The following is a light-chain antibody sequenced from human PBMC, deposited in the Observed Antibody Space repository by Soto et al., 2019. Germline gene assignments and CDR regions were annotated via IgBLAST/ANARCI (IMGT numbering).Light chain of an antibody. CDR3: ATWDDSLNAYV. J-gene: IGLJ1*01. Sequence: QSVLTQTPSASGTPGQRVTLSCSGRTSNLGSNTVHWYQQLPGTAPKRLIHSNNQRPSGGPDRFSGSKSGTSASRAISGLQSEDEADYYCATWDDSLNAYVFGTGTTLTVL. CDR2: SNN. CDR1: TSNLGSNT. V-gene: IGLV1-44*01.